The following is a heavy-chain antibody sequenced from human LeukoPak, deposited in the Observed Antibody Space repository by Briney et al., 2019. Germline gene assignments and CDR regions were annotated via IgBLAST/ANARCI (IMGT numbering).Heavy chain of an antibody. V-gene: IGHV1-24*01. CDR1: GYTLTELS. J-gene: IGHJ3*02. CDR2: FDPEDGET. D-gene: IGHD3-22*01. Sequence: ASVKVSCKVSGYTLTELSMHWVRQAPGKGLEWMGVFDPEDGETIYAQKFQGRVTMTEDTSTDTAYMELSSLRSEDTAVYYCATPRQIVVHDAFDIWGQGTMVTVSS. CDR3: ATPRQIVVHDAFDI.